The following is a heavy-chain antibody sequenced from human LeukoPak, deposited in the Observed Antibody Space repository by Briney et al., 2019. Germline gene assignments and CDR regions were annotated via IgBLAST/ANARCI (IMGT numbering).Heavy chain of an antibody. Sequence: GGSLRLSCAASGFTFSSYWMSWVRQASGKGLEWVANIKQDESEKYYVDSLKGRFTISRDNAKNSLYLQMNSLRAEDTAVYYCARDKIEGPTKLDYWGQGILVTVSS. D-gene: IGHD1-1*01. CDR3: ARDKIEGPTKLDY. J-gene: IGHJ4*02. CDR2: IKQDESEK. CDR1: GFTFSSYW. V-gene: IGHV3-7*01.